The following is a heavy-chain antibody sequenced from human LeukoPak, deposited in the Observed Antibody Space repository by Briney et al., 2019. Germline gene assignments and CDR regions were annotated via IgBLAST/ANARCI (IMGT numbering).Heavy chain of an antibody. D-gene: IGHD6-13*01. CDR3: AREVYSSSRPADAFDI. Sequence: PGGSLRLSCVGSGFTFSTYWMSWVRQAPGKGLEWVANIMQDESEKNYVDSVKGRFTISRDNAKNSLYLQMNSLRAEDTAVYYCAREVYSSSRPADAFDIWGQGTVVTFSS. CDR2: IMQDESEK. CDR1: GFTFSTYW. V-gene: IGHV3-7*01. J-gene: IGHJ3*02.